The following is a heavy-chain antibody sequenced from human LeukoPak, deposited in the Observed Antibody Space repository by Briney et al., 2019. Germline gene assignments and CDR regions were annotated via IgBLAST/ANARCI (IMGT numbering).Heavy chain of an antibody. J-gene: IGHJ4*02. CDR2: INTDAGNP. CDR3: AGRGVEYTIDY. Sequence: ASVKVSCKASGYTFTSYYMHWVRQAPGQGLEWMGWINTDAGNPTYAQGFTGRFVFSLDTSVSTAYLQISALKAEDTAVYYCAGRGVEYTIDYWGQGTLVTVSS. CDR1: GYTFTSYY. V-gene: IGHV7-4-1*02. D-gene: IGHD2/OR15-2a*01.